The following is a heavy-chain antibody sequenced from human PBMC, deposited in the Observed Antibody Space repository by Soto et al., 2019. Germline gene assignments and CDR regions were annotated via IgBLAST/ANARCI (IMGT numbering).Heavy chain of an antibody. J-gene: IGHJ4*02. CDR2: IIPILGIA. CDR3: ARDPLGIKSSIDY. Sequence: GASVKVSCKASGGTFSSYTISWVRQAPGQGLEWMGRIIPILGIANDAQKFQGRVTITADKSTSTAYMELSSLRSEDTAVYYCARDPLGIKSSIDYWGQGTLVTVSS. V-gene: IGHV1-69*04. D-gene: IGHD7-27*01. CDR1: GGTFSSYT.